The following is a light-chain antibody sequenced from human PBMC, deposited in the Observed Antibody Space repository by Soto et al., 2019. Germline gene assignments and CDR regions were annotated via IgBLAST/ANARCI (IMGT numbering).Light chain of an antibody. V-gene: IGKV3-20*01. CDR3: QQFDDPQWT. CDR2: SAS. CDR1: QSVHSRY. J-gene: IGKJ1*01. Sequence: LVLRQSPGTLSLSPGERATLSCWASQSVHSRYLSWYQQTVGQAPRLLIYSASTRATGIPDRFSGSGSGTDFNLTITRLEPEDFAVYYCQQFDDPQWTFGQGTRVEIK.